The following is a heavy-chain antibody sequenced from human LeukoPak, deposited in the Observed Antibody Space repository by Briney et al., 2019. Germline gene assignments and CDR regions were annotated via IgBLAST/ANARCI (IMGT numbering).Heavy chain of an antibody. J-gene: IGHJ4*02. CDR1: GGSFNEYY. D-gene: IGHD1-14*01. V-gene: IGHV4-34*01. CDR2: IQKSGRN. Sequence: SVTLSLTCGVYGGSFNEYYRSWVRQSPGKGLEWVGEIQKSGRNNDNTNLKRGGTISMEKSKLQFSLNLTAVTAADTAVYFCARGGRRGPMYNYWGQGTPVSVSS. CDR3: ARGGRRGPMYNY.